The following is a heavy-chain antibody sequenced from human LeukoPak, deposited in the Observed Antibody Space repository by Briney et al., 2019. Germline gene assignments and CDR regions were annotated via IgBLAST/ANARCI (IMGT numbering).Heavy chain of an antibody. D-gene: IGHD1-1*01. J-gene: IGHJ4*02. V-gene: IGHV4-4*02. CDR1: GFTFSIYAM. CDR3: AGAVRQLEPSY. CDR2: IYHSGST. Sequence: GSLRLSCAASGFTFSIYAMSWVRQSPGKGLEWIGEIYHSGSTNYNPSLKSRITISVDKSKNQFSLKLSSVTAADTAVYYCAGAVRQLEPSYWGQGTLVTVFS.